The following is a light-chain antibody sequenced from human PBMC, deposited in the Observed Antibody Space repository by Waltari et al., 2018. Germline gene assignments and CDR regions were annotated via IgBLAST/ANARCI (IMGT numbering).Light chain of an antibody. CDR1: QSISNW. Sequence: DIQMTQSPSTLSASVGARVTITCRASQSISNWLAWYQQKPGKAPKPLIYQASTLESGVPSRFSGSGSGTEFTLTISSLQPEDFATYYCQQYNSYSLLTFGGGTKVEIK. J-gene: IGKJ4*01. CDR3: QQYNSYSLLT. CDR2: QAS. V-gene: IGKV1-5*03.